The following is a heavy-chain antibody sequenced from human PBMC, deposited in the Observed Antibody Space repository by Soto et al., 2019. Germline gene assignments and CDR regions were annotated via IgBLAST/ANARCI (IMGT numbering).Heavy chain of an antibody. D-gene: IGHD3-10*01. V-gene: IGHV3-9*01. CDR2: ISWNSGSI. CDR1: GFTFDDYA. CDR3: AKASDYGFYYFDY. J-gene: IGHJ4*02. Sequence: GGSLRLSCAASGFTFDDYAMHWVRQAPGKGLEWVSGISWNSGSIGYADSVKGRFTISRDNAKNSLYLQMNSLRAEDTALYYCAKASDYGFYYFDYWGQGTLVTVSS.